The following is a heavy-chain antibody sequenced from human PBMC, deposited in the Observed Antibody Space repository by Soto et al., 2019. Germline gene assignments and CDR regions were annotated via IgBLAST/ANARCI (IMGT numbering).Heavy chain of an antibody. CDR3: ARDQAGYDDVGWAHGIDC. Sequence: QVQLQESGPGLVKPSQTLSLTCTVSGGSISSGGYYWSWIRQHPGKGLEWIGYIYYSGSTYYNPSLKSRVTISMVTSMNECPLRLISGTAADTAVYYCARDQAGYDDVGWAHGIDCWGQGTLVTVSA. CDR1: GGSISSGGYY. D-gene: IGHD3-16*01. J-gene: IGHJ4*02. CDR2: IYYSGST. V-gene: IGHV4-31*03.